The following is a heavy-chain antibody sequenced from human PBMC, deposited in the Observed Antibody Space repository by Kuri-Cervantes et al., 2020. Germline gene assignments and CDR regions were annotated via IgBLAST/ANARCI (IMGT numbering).Heavy chain of an antibody. CDR3: AKDCRLVGATRCAYYGMDV. V-gene: IGHV3-23*01. CDR2: LTRGGST. J-gene: IGHJ6*02. D-gene: IGHD1-26*01. Sequence: GESLKISCAASGFTFTRYAMTWARQAPGKGLEWVSSLTRGGSTFYAASVRGRFTMSGDLSKNTVYLQMNSLRAEDTAIYYCAKDCRLVGATRCAYYGMDVWGQGTTVTVSS. CDR1: GFTFTRYA.